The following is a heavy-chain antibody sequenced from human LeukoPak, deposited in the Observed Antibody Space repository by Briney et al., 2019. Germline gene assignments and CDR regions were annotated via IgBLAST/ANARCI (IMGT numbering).Heavy chain of an antibody. J-gene: IGHJ4*02. CDR3: AKSAVATILDYFDY. CDR2: ISYDGSNK. Sequence: PGGSLRLSCAASGFTFGSYGMRWVRQAPGKGLEWVAVISYDGSNKYYADSVKGRFTISRDNSKNTLYLQMNSLRAEDTAVYYCAKSAVATILDYFDYWGQGTLVTVSS. D-gene: IGHD5-12*01. CDR1: GFTFGSYG. V-gene: IGHV3-30*18.